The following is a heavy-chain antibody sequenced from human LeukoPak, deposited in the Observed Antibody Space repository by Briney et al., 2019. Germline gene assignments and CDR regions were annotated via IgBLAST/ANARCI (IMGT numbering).Heavy chain of an antibody. Sequence: ASVKVSCKASGYTFTSYDINWVRQATGQGLEWMGWMNPNSGNTGYAQKLQGRVTMTTDTSTSTAYMELRSLRSDDTAVYYYARSSSWYLIDAFDIWGQGTMVTVSS. CDR3: ARSSSWYLIDAFDI. V-gene: IGHV1-8*02. J-gene: IGHJ3*02. D-gene: IGHD6-13*01. CDR2: MNPNSGNT. CDR1: GYTFTSYD.